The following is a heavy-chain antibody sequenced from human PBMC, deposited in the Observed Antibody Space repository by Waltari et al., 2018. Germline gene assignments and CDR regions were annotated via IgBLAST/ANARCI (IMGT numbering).Heavy chain of an antibody. J-gene: IGHJ5*02. Sequence: QVQLVQSGSELKKPGASVKISCKASGYIFHSYAINWGRQAPGQGLELMGWIITSTGNPTYAQGFTGRFVFSLDTSVSTAYLEIHNLKAEDTAVYYCTREVVPAATIVVNWFDPWGQGTLVTVSS. D-gene: IGHD2-15*01. CDR2: IITSTGNP. V-gene: IGHV7-4-1*01. CDR3: TREVVPAATIVVNWFDP. CDR1: GYIFHSYA.